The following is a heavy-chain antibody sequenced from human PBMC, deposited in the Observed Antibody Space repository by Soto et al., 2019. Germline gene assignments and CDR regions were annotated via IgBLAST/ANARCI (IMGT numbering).Heavy chain of an antibody. D-gene: IGHD6-6*01. CDR2: IYYSGST. V-gene: IGHV4-39*01. J-gene: IGHJ4*02. CDR1: GGSISSSSYY. Sequence: SETLSLTCTVSGGSISSSSYYWGWIRQPPGKGLEWIGSIYYSGSTYYNPSLKSRVTISVDTSKNQFSLKLSSVTAADTAVYYCARQGGSSQQFDYWGQGTLVTVSS. CDR3: ARQGGSSQQFDY.